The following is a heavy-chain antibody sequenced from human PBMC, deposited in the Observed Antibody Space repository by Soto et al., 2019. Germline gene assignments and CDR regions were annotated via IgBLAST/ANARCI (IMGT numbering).Heavy chain of an antibody. CDR3: ATLGTYYYGLDV. J-gene: IGHJ6*02. CDR1: GYTFSSYA. CDR2: ISAGNGHT. V-gene: IGHV1-3*01. Sequence: QVQLVQSGAEVKKPGASVKVSCKASGYTFSSYAMHWVRQAPGQRLEGMGWISAGNGHTTYSENFQGRVTMTRDSSASTVYMELSSLRSEDTAVYYCATLGTYYYGLDVWGQGTTVTVSS.